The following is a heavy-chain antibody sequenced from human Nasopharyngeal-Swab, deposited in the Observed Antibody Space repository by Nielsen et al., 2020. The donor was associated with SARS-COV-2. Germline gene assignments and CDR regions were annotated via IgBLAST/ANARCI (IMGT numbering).Heavy chain of an antibody. Sequence: GESLKISCQGSGYSFTRYWIAWVRQVPGKGLEWMWIIYPRAPDTRYSPSFQGQVTIAADKSISTAYLQWSSLKASDTAMYYCVRPEGVATSFKYYFQYGRDVWGQGTMVTGPS. D-gene: IGHD5-12*01. CDR3: VRPEGVATSFKYYFQYGRDV. CDR2: IYPRAPDT. J-gene: IGHJ6*02. CDR1: GYSFTRYW. V-gene: IGHV5-51*01.